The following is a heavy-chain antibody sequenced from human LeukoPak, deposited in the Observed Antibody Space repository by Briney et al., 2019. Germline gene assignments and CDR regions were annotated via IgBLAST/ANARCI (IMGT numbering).Heavy chain of an antibody. Sequence: GGSLRLSCAASGFTFSSYSMSWVRQAPGKGLEWVSSISGSSSYIYYADSVKGRFTISRDNAKNSLYLQMNSLRAEDTAVYYCAKDPMIVVVTAPDYWGQGTLVTVSS. V-gene: IGHV3-21*04. J-gene: IGHJ4*02. CDR1: GFTFSSYS. CDR3: AKDPMIVVVTAPDY. CDR2: ISGSSSYI. D-gene: IGHD3-22*01.